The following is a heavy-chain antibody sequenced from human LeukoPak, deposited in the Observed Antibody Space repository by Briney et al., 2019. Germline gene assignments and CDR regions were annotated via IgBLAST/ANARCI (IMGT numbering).Heavy chain of an antibody. V-gene: IGHV3-21*01. D-gene: IGHD6-13*01. CDR1: GFTFSSYS. Sequence: KSGGSLRLSCAASGFTFSSYSMNWVRQAPGKGLEWVSSISSSSSYIYYADSVKGRFTISRDNAKNSLYLQMNSLRAEDTAAYYCAVTYSSSWYNWFDPWGQGTLVTVSS. CDR2: ISSSSSYI. J-gene: IGHJ5*02. CDR3: AVTYSSSWYNWFDP.